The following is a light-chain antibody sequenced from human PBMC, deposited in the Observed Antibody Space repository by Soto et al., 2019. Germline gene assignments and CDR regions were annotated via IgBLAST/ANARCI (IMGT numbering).Light chain of an antibody. V-gene: IGLV1-44*01. CDR2: FND. CDR3: SAWDDSLSGPV. CDR1: GSNIGSNT. Sequence: QSVLTQPPSASGAPGQRVTFSCSGSGSNIGSNTVNWCQQVPGAAPKLLIYFNDQRPSGVPDRFSGSKSGTSASLAISGLQPDDEADYSCSAWDDSLSGPVFGGGTKLTVL. J-gene: IGLJ3*02.